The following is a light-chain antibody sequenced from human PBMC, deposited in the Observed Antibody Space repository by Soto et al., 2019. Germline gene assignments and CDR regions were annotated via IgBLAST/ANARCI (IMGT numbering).Light chain of an antibody. J-gene: IGKJ5*01. CDR2: DAS. CDR1: QSVSSH. Sequence: ELVMTQSPGNLSLSPGRRITIPCRASQSVSSHLAWYQQKPGQAPRILIYDASNRATGIPARFSGSGSGTYFTLTISSLEPEDFAVYYCQQRSNWITFGQGTRLEIK. V-gene: IGKV3-11*01. CDR3: QQRSNWIT.